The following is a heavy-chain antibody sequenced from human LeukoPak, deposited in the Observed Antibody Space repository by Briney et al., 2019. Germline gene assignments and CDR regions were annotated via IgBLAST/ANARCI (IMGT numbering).Heavy chain of an antibody. CDR3: ARSREPGRDGDY. J-gene: IGHJ4*02. V-gene: IGHV3-74*01. D-gene: IGHD5-24*01. CDR2: ISSDGIST. Sequence: GGSLRLSCAASGFTFSTYWMHWVRQVPGKGLVWVSRISSDGISTAYVDSVKGRFTLSRDNAKNALYLQMNSLRADDTAVYYCARSREPGRDGDYWGQGTLVTVSS. CDR1: GFTFSTYW.